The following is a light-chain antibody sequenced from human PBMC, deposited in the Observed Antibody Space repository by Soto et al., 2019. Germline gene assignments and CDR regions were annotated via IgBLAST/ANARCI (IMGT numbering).Light chain of an antibody. CDR1: SSDVGGYNY. J-gene: IGLJ2*01. CDR3: SSYTSSSTLVV. V-gene: IGLV2-14*01. CDR2: DVS. Sequence: QSALTQPASVSGSPGQSITISCTGTSSDVGGYNYVYWYQQHPGKAPKLRIYDVSNRPSGVSKRFSGSKSGNTASLSISGLQAEDEADYYCSSYTSSSTLVVFGGGTKLTVL.